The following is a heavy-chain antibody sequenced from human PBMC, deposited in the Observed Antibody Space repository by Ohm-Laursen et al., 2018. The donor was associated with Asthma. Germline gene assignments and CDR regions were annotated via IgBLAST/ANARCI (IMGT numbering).Heavy chain of an antibody. CDR2: ISKDGSNK. J-gene: IGHJ4*02. CDR3: ARDHYYSSGTYFDY. Sequence: SLRLSCSASGFTFSSNAMHWVRQAPGKGLEWVAVISKDGSNKYYAESVKGRFTISRDNSMNTLYVQMNSLRAEDTAVYYCARDHYYSSGTYFDYWGQGTPVTVSS. CDR1: GFTFSSNA. V-gene: IGHV3-30-3*01. D-gene: IGHD3-10*01.